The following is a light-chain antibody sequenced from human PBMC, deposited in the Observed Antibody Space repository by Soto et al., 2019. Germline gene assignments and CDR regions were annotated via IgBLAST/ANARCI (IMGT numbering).Light chain of an antibody. CDR1: QSVSSNY. Sequence: EIVLTKSPGTLSLSPGEKATLSCRASQSVSSNYLAWYQQKPGQAPRPLIYGASSRATGIPDRFSGSGAGTDFTLTISRLESEDFAVYYCQQYGSSPWTFGQGTK. V-gene: IGKV3-20*01. CDR2: GAS. J-gene: IGKJ1*01. CDR3: QQYGSSPWT.